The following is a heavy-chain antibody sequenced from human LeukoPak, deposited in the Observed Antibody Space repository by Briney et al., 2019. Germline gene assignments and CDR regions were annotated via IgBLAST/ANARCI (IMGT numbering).Heavy chain of an antibody. CDR1: GYSFASNY. Sequence: ASVTVSCKASGYSFASNYIHWVRQAPGQGLEWMGMIYPRDGSTSYAQKFQGRVTVTRDTSTSTVHMELSGLRSEDTAVYYCARDQEAFDYWGQGTLVTVSS. V-gene: IGHV1-46*01. CDR2: IYPRDGST. J-gene: IGHJ4*02. CDR3: ARDQEAFDY.